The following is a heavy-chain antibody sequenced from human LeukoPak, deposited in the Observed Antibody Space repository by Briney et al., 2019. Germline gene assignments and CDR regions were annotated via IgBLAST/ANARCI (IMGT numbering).Heavy chain of an antibody. CDR1: GYSFTSYW. D-gene: IGHD3-22*01. Sequence: GESLKISCKGSGYSFTSYWIGWVRQMPGKGLEWMGIIYPGDSDTRYSPSFQGQVTISADKSISTAYLQWSSLKASDTAMYYCAREHITMTELDAFDIWGQGTMVTVSS. J-gene: IGHJ3*02. CDR2: IYPGDSDT. V-gene: IGHV5-51*01. CDR3: AREHITMTELDAFDI.